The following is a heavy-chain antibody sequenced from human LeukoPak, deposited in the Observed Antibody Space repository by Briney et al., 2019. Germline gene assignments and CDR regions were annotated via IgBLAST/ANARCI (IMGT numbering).Heavy chain of an antibody. J-gene: IGHJ5*02. CDR2: IIPIFGTA. V-gene: IGHV1-69*06. CDR3: AGIAAAGNNWFDP. D-gene: IGHD6-13*01. CDR1: GGTFSNYA. Sequence: SVKVSCKASGGTFSNYAISWVRQAPGQGLEWMGGIIPIFGTANYAQKFQGRVTITADKSTSTAYMELSSLRSEDTAVYYCAGIAAAGNNWFDPWGQGTLVTVSS.